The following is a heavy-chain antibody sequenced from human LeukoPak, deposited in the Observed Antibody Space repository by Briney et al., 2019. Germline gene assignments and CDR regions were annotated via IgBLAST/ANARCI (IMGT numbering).Heavy chain of an antibody. D-gene: IGHD6-13*01. CDR1: GYSFNNYA. CDR2: INCANGKT. CDR3: ARSIWYNRQYYFDY. Sequence: ASVKVSCKVSGYSFNNYAMKWVRQAPGPRLKWLGWINCANGKTKYSEKFQGTVTITRDTSATTAYMDLSSLRSEDTAVYYCARSIWYNRQYYFDYWGQGTLVTVSS. J-gene: IGHJ4*02. V-gene: IGHV1-3*01.